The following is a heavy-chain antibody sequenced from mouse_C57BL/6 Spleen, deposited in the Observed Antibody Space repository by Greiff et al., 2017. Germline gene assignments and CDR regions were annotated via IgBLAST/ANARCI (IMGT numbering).Heavy chain of an antibody. CDR1: GYTFTDYY. J-gene: IGHJ3*01. D-gene: IGHD2-1*01. Sequence: VMLVESGAELVRPGASVKLSCKASGYTFTDYYINWVKQRPGQGLEWIARIYPGSGNTYYNEKFKGKATLTAEKSSSTAYMQLSSLTSEDSAVYFCAGGSYYGNYGWFAYWGQGTLVTVSA. CDR2: IYPGSGNT. V-gene: IGHV1-76*01. CDR3: AGGSYYGNYGWFAY.